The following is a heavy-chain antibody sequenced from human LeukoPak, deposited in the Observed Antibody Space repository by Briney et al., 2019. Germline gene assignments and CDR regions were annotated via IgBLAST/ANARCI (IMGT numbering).Heavy chain of an antibody. J-gene: IGHJ4*02. Sequence: SETLSLTCTVSGGSISSGSYYWSWIRQPAGKGLEWIGRIYTSGSTNCNPSLKSRVTISVDTSKNQFSLKLSSVTAADTAVYYCASSFNGGYCSSTSCYNRFDYWGQGTLVTVSS. CDR1: GGSISSGSYY. CDR2: IYTSGST. D-gene: IGHD2-2*02. CDR3: ASSFNGGYCSSTSCYNRFDY. V-gene: IGHV4-61*02.